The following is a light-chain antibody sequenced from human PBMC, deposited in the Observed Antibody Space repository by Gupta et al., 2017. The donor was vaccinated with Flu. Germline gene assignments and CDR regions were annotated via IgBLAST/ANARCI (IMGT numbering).Light chain of an antibody. CDR1: QSLLYSDGHTY. CDR2: NVS. J-gene: IGKJ1*01. CDR3: MQGAHWPWA. V-gene: IGKV2-30*01. Sequence: VVMTPSPLPLPVILGQPASISCRSSQSLLYSDGHTYLHWIQQRPGQSPRRLIYNVSNRDSGVPDRFSGSGSGTDLKLKISRVEAEDVGIYYCMQGAHWPWAFGQGTKVEIK.